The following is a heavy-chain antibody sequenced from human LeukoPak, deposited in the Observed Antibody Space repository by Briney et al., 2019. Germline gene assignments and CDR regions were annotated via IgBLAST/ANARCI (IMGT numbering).Heavy chain of an antibody. Sequence: GGSLRLSCAASGFTFSSSWMTWVRQAPGEGLEWVANMKQDGSEKYYVDSVKGRFTISRDNAKNSLYLQMDSLRAEDTAVYYCARPGSTWRFDYWGQGTLVTVSS. CDR2: MKQDGSEK. CDR3: ARPGSTWRFDY. CDR1: GFTFSSSW. D-gene: IGHD2-15*01. V-gene: IGHV3-7*01. J-gene: IGHJ4*02.